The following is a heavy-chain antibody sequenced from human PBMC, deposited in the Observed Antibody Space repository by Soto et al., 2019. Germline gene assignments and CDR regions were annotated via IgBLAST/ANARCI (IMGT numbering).Heavy chain of an antibody. Sequence: EVQLVESGGGLVQPGGSLRLSCAASEFTFSNSWMAWVRQAPGKGLEWVSDTNPYGSTTSYVDSVKGRFTVSRDNAKNSLYLQMTSLRVEDTAVYYCARDPAFGALDYWGLGTLVTVSS. J-gene: IGHJ4*02. CDR1: EFTFSNSW. D-gene: IGHD3-10*01. V-gene: IGHV3-7*01. CDR2: TNPYGSTT. CDR3: ARDPAFGALDY.